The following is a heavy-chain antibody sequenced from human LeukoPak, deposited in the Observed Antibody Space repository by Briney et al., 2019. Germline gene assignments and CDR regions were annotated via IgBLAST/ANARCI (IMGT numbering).Heavy chain of an antibody. CDR2: IYSGGST. Sequence: PGGSLRLSCAASGFTFSNAWMNWVRQAPGKGLEWVSVIYSGGSTYYADSVKGRFTISRDNSKNTLYLQMNSLRAEDTAVYYCARQARQGVIKIDYWGQGTLVTVSS. CDR3: ARQARQGVIKIDY. J-gene: IGHJ4*02. D-gene: IGHD3-10*01. V-gene: IGHV3-66*02. CDR1: GFTFSNAW.